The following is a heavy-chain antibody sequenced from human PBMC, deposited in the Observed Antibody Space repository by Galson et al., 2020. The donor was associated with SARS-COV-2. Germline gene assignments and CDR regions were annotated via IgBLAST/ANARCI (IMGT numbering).Heavy chain of an antibody. Sequence: QLGESLKISCAASGFTFSSYALHWVRQAPGKGLEWVAVISSDGSNKYYADSVKGRFTISTDNSKNTLYLQMNSLRAEDTAVYYCARGYYTIFGVVTLWDYYYYMDVWGKGTTVTVSS. CDR2: ISSDGSNK. V-gene: IGHV3-30*04. CDR3: ARGYYTIFGVVTLWDYYYYMDV. D-gene: IGHD3-3*01. CDR1: GFTFSSYA. J-gene: IGHJ6*03.